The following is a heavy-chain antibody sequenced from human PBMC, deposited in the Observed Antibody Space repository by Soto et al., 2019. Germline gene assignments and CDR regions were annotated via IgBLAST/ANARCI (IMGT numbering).Heavy chain of an antibody. Sequence: SETLCLTCAASGCSISSGGYSWSWIPQPPGKGLEWIGYIYHSGSTYYNPSLKSRVTISVDRSKNQFSLKLSSVTAADTAVYYCAGVPDRWGQGTLVTVS. CDR2: IYHSGST. D-gene: IGHD2-2*01. V-gene: IGHV4-30-2*01. CDR3: AGVPDR. J-gene: IGHJ1*01. CDR1: GCSISSGGYS.